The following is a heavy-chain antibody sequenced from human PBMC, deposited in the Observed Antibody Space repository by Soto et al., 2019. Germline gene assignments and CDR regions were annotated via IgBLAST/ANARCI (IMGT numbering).Heavy chain of an antibody. CDR3: EIGYGSGSYYRHFDY. D-gene: IGHD3-10*01. CDR1: GYSFTSYW. CDR2: IDPSDSYT. J-gene: IGHJ4*02. Sequence: GESPKISCKGSGYSFTSYWINWVRQMPGKGLEWMGRIDPSDSYTNYRPSFQGHVTISADKSISTAYLQWSSLEASDTALYYCEIGYGSGSYYRHFDYWGQGTPVNVSS. V-gene: IGHV5-10-1*01.